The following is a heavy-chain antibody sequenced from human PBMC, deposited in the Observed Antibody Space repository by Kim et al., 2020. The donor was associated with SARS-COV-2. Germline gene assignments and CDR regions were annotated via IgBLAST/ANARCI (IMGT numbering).Heavy chain of an antibody. CDR1: GFTFTNYS. CDR2: ISRTASTI. D-gene: IGHD1-26*01. J-gene: IGHJ5*02. V-gene: IGHV3-48*02. Sequence: GGSLRLSCAASGFTFTNYSMNWVRQAPGKGLEWVSYISRTASTIYYADSVKGRFTISRDNAKNSLYLQMNSLRDEDTAVYYCARSSGYSITWGQGTLVTVSS. CDR3: ARSSGYSIT.